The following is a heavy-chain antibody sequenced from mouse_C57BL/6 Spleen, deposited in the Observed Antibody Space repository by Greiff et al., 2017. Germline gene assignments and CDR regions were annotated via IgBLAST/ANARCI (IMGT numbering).Heavy chain of an antibody. Sequence: EVQRVESGGGLVKPGGSLKLSCAASGFTFSSYAMSWVRQTPEKRLEWVATISDGGSYTYYPDNVKGRFTISRDNAKNNLYLQMSHLKSEDTAMYYCARGAPHYYGSSYPFDYWGQGTTLTVSS. D-gene: IGHD1-1*01. CDR2: ISDGGSYT. J-gene: IGHJ2*01. CDR1: GFTFSSYA. V-gene: IGHV5-4*01. CDR3: ARGAPHYYGSSYPFDY.